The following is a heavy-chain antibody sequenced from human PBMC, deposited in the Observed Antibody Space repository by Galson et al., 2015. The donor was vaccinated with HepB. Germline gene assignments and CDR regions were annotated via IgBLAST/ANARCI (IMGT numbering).Heavy chain of an antibody. Sequence: SLRLSCAASGFTFDDYAMHWVRQAPGKGLEWVSAISGSGGSTYYADSVKGRFTISRDNSKNTLYLQMNSLRAEDTAVYYCAKVYSGSPSLAFDIWGQGTMVTVSS. CDR1: GFTFDDYA. CDR3: AKVYSGSPSLAFDI. V-gene: IGHV3-23*01. D-gene: IGHD1-26*01. J-gene: IGHJ3*02. CDR2: ISGSGGST.